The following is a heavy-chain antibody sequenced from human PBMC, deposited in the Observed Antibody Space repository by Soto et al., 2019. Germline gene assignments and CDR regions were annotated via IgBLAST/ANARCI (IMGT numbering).Heavy chain of an antibody. CDR2: ISYDGSNK. Sequence: QVQLVESGGGVVQPGRSLRLSCAASGFTFSNYGMHWVRQAPGKGLEWVAVISYDGSNKYNADSVKGRFTISRDNSKNTLYLQMNSLRAEDTAVCYCAKDLEQWRRYSWFDPWGQGTLVTVSS. CDR3: AKDLEQWRRYSWFDP. J-gene: IGHJ5*02. V-gene: IGHV3-30*18. D-gene: IGHD6-19*01. CDR1: GFTFSNYG.